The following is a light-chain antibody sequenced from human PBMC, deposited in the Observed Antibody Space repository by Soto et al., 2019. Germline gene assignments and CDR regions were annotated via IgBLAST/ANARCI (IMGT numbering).Light chain of an antibody. CDR3: QSYDNSDQV. V-gene: IGLV6-57*04. J-gene: IGLJ2*01. CDR2: EDN. Sequence: NFMPTQPHSVSESPGKTVSISCTRSSGRIASNYVQWYQQRPGSAPTTVIYEDNQRPSGVPDRFSGSIDSSSNSASLTISGLKTEDEADYYCQSYDNSDQVFGGGTKLTVL. CDR1: SGRIASNY.